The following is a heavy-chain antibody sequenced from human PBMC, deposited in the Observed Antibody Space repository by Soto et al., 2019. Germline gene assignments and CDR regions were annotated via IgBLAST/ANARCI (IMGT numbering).Heavy chain of an antibody. CDR2: IYSGERA. D-gene: IGHD1-26*01. Sequence: GGSLRLSCEATGFNVSGVFMTWVRQAPGKGLEWVSVIYSGERAHYSDSVKGRFTISRDSSKNTLLLQLNRLRVEDTAVYYCATRDAAYYYGMNVWGQGTTVTVSS. CDR3: ATRDAAYYYGMNV. CDR1: GFNVSGVF. J-gene: IGHJ6*02. V-gene: IGHV3-53*01.